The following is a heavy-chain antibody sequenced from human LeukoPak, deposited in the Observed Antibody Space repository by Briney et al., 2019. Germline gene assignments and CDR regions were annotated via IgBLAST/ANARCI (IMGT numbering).Heavy chain of an antibody. J-gene: IGHJ3*02. CDR1: GFTFSSYS. D-gene: IGHD5-18*01. Sequence: GGSLRLSCAASGFTFSSYSMNWVRQAPGKGLEWVSSISSSSSYIYYADSVKGRFTISRDNAKNSLYLQMNSLRAEDTAVYYCARDCIRDTAFDIWGQGTMVTASS. CDR3: ARDCIRDTAFDI. CDR2: ISSSSSYI. V-gene: IGHV3-21*01.